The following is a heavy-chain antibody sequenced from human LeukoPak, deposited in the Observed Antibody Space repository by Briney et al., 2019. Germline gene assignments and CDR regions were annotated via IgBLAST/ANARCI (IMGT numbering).Heavy chain of an antibody. Sequence: GGSLRLSCAASGFTFSTFGMNWVRQAPAKGLEWVSYISSSSSTIYYADSVKGRFTISRDNAKNSLYLQMNSLRDEDTAVYYCASPQKSGTTSFVGYWGQGTLVTVSS. CDR2: ISSSSSTI. D-gene: IGHD2/OR15-2a*01. V-gene: IGHV3-48*02. CDR1: GFTFSTFG. CDR3: ASPQKSGTTSFVGY. J-gene: IGHJ4*02.